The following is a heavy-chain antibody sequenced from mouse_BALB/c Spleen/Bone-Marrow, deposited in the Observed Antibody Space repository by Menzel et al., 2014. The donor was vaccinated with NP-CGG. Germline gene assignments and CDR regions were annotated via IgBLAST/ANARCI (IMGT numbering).Heavy chain of an antibody. V-gene: IGHV1-84*02. CDR2: IYPGSGTT. D-gene: IGHD1-2*01. CDR3: ARDYGYVDAMNY. J-gene: IGHJ4*01. Sequence: VQLQQSGPELVKPGASVKISCKASGYTFNDYYINWVKRKPGQGLEWIGWIYPGSGTTKYNENFKGKATLTVDTSSSTAYIQLSSLTSEDTAVYFCARDYGYVDAMNYWGQGTSVTVSS. CDR1: GYTFNDYY.